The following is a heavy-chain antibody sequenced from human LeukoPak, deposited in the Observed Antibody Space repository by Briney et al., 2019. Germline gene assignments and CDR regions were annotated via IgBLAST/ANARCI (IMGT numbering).Heavy chain of an antibody. J-gene: IGHJ4*02. CDR3: ARGYSGYDWYFDY. D-gene: IGHD5-12*01. CDR1: GGSISSYY. Sequence: SETLSLTCTVSGGSISSYYWSWIRQPPGKGLEWIGYIYYSGSTSYNPSLKSRVTISVDTSKNQFSLKLSSVTAADTAVYYCARGYSGYDWYFDYWGQGTLVTVSS. V-gene: IGHV4-59*08. CDR2: IYYSGST.